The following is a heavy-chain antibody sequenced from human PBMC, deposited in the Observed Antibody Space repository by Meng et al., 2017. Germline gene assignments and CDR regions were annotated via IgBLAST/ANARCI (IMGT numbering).Heavy chain of an antibody. Sequence: VQVQGVGPGLLKPSGTFALTCVVFGGSIRSSNWWSWVRQPPGKGLEWIGEIYHSGSTNYNPSLKNRVTISVDKSKNQFSLKLSSVTAADTAVYYCARGTDYGDYYFDYWGQGTLVTVSS. D-gene: IGHD4-17*01. CDR1: GGSIRSSNW. CDR2: IYHSGST. CDR3: ARGTDYGDYYFDY. V-gene: IGHV4-4*02. J-gene: IGHJ4*02.